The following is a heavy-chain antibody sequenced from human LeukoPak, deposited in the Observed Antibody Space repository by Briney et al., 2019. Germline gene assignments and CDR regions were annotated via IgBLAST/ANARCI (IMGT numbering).Heavy chain of an antibody. J-gene: IGHJ3*02. CDR1: GFTFSSYS. Sequence: GGSLRLSCAASGFTFSSYSMNWVRQAPGKGLECVSSISSSSSYIYYADSVKGRFTISRDNAKNSLYLQMNSLRAEDTAVYYCARDWTYYYDSSGYPRDAFDIWGQGTMVTVSS. CDR3: ARDWTYYYDSSGYPRDAFDI. V-gene: IGHV3-21*01. D-gene: IGHD3-22*01. CDR2: ISSSSSYI.